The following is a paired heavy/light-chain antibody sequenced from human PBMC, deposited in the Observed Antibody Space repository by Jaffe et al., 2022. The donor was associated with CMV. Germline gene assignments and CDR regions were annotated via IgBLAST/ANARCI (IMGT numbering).Heavy chain of an antibody. CDR3: VKYDYGDYVLDY. CDR1: GFTFSSYA. Sequence: EVQLVESGGGLVQPGGSLRLSCSASGFTFSSYAMHWVRQAPGKGLEYVSAISSNGGSTYYADSVKGRFTISRDNSKNTLYLQMSSLRAEDTAVYYCVKYDYGDYVLDYWGQGTLVTVSS. CDR2: ISSNGGST. V-gene: IGHV3-64D*06. J-gene: IGHJ4*02. D-gene: IGHD4-17*01.
Light chain of an antibody. V-gene: IGKV1-9*01. Sequence: IQLTQSPSSLSASVGDRVTITCRASQGISSYLAWYQQKPGKAPKLLIYAASTLQSGVPSRFSGSGSGTDFTLTISSLQPEDFATYYCQQLNSYLGLTFGGGTKVEIK. CDR2: AAS. CDR3: QQLNSYLGLT. J-gene: IGKJ4*01. CDR1: QGISSY.